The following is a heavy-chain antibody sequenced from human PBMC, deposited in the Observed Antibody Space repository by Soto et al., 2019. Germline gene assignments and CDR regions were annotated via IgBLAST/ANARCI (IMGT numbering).Heavy chain of an antibody. D-gene: IGHD5-12*01. Sequence: EVQLLESGGGLVQPGGSLRLSCAASGFTFSNFAMTWVRQAPGKGLEWVSTIVDSGGNTYYADSVKGRFTISRDNSKNTLFPQRNSLRVEDTAVYYCAEGGFYDGFDYWGHGTLVTVSS. J-gene: IGHJ4*01. CDR3: AEGGFYDGFDY. CDR1: GFTFSNFA. V-gene: IGHV3-23*01. CDR2: IVDSGGNT.